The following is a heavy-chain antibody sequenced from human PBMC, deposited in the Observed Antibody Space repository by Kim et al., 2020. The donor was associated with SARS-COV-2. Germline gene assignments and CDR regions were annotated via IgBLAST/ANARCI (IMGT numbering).Heavy chain of an antibody. J-gene: IGHJ6*02. D-gene: IGHD6-13*01. CDR1: GFTVSSNY. CDR3: ARDSSKDSSSWMSYYYYYGMDV. V-gene: IGHV3-66*02. Sequence: GGSLRLSCAASGFTVSSNYMSWVRQAPGKGLEWVSVIYSGGSTYYADSVKGRFTISRDNSKNTLYLQMNSLRAEDTAVYYCARDSSKDSSSWMSYYYYYGMDVWGQGTTVTVSS. CDR2: IYSGGST.